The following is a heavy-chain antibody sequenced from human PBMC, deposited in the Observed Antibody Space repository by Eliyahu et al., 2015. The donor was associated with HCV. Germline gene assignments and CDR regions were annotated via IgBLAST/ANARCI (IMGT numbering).Heavy chain of an antibody. CDR2: IIPIFGTA. J-gene: IGHJ6*02. D-gene: IGHD6-6*01. CDR3: ARDGAARSTYYYYGMDV. V-gene: IGHV1-69*01. Sequence: QVQLVQSGAEVKKPGSSVKVSCKASGGTFSSYAISWVRQAPGQGLEWMGGIIPIFGTANYAQKFQGRVTITADESTSTAYMELSSLRSEDTAVYYCARDGAARSTYYYYGMDVWGQGTTVTVSS. CDR1: GGTFSSYA.